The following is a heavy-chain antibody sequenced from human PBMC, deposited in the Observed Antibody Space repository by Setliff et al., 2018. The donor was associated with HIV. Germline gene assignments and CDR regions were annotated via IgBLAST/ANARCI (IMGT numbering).Heavy chain of an antibody. CDR2: IYHNGST. Sequence: SETLSLTCTVSGGSISIGGYYWGWIRQHPGKGLEWIGYIYHNGSTYYNPSLKSRVIISVDTSKNQFSLKLSSVTAADTAVYYCARGGGSRAAISSYYYMDVWGKGTTVT. CDR3: ARGGGSRAAISSYYYMDV. J-gene: IGHJ6*03. V-gene: IGHV4-31*03. D-gene: IGHD2-15*01. CDR1: GGSISIGGYY.